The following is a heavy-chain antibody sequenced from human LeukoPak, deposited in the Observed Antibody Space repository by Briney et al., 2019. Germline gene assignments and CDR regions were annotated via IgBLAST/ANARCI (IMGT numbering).Heavy chain of an antibody. J-gene: IGHJ4*02. CDR3: AREGENGWSEAFDY. Sequence: GGSLRLSCAASGFTFSSYSMNWVRQAPGKGLEWVSSISGSSRSIYYADSVKGRFTISRDNAKNSLFLQMNSLRAEDTAVYYCAREGENGWSEAFDYWGQGTLVTVSS. D-gene: IGHD6-19*01. CDR1: GFTFSSYS. CDR2: ISGSSRSI. V-gene: IGHV3-21*01.